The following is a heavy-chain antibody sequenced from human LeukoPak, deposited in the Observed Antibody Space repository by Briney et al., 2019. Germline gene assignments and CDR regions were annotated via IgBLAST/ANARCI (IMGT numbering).Heavy chain of an antibody. CDR3: ARGAYSSSSRYYYYMDA. V-gene: IGHV1-2*02. CDR2: INPNSGGT. J-gene: IGHJ6*03. CDR1: GYTFTGYY. Sequence: ASVKVSCKASGYTFTGYYMHWVRQAPGQGLEWMGWINPNSGGTNYAQKFQGRVTMTRDTSISTAYMELSRLRSDDTAVYYCARGAYSSSSRYYYYMDAWGKGTTVTVSS. D-gene: IGHD6-6*01.